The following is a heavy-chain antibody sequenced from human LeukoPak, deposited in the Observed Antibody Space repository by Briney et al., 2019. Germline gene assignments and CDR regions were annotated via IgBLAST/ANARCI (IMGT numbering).Heavy chain of an antibody. V-gene: IGHV4-59*01. J-gene: IGHJ6*03. CDR3: ARDGRVTTSLLYYYYYMDV. D-gene: IGHD4-17*01. CDR1: GGSISSYY. CDR2: IYYSGST. Sequence: SETLSLTCTVSGGSISSYYWSWIRQPPGKGLEWIGYIYYSGSTNYNPSLKSRVTISVDTSKNQFSLKLSSVTAADTAVYYCARDGRVTTSLLYYYYYMDVWGKGTTVTVSS.